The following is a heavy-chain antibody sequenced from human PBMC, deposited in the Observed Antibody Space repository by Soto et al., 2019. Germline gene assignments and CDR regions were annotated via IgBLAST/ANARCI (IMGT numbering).Heavy chain of an antibody. CDR1: GGSISSGGYY. CDR2: IYYSGST. J-gene: IGHJ4*02. V-gene: IGHV4-31*03. CDR3: ARELGIAAAGTVGFDY. D-gene: IGHD6-13*01. Sequence: QVQLQESGPGLVKPSQTLSLTCTVSGGSISSGGYYWSWIRQHPGKGLEWIGYIYYSGSTYYNPSLKRRVTISVDTSKNQFSLKLSSVTAADTAVYYCARELGIAAAGTVGFDYWGQGTLVTVSS.